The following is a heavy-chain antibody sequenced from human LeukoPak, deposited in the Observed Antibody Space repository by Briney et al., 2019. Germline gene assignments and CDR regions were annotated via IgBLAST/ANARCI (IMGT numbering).Heavy chain of an antibody. CDR2: IYYSGST. J-gene: IGHJ4*02. V-gene: IGHV4-59*12. D-gene: IGHD6-13*01. Sequence: PSETLSLTCTVSGGSISSYYWSWIRQPPGKGMEWIGYIYYSGSTYYNPSFMSRVTISVDTSKNQFSLKLNSVTAADTGMYFCAREERTFYGSWSPFDYWGQGTLVTVSP. CDR3: AREERTFYGSWSPFDY. CDR1: GGSISSYY.